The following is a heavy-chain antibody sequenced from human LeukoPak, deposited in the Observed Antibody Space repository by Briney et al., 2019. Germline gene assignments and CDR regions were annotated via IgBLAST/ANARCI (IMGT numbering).Heavy chain of an antibody. J-gene: IGHJ4*02. CDR3: ASSRDGYNSLDY. Sequence: SETLSLTCTVSGGSTSSYYWSWIRQPPGKGLEWIGYIYYSGSTNYNPSLKSRVTISVDTSKNQFSLKLSSVTAADTAVYYCASSRDGYNSLDYWGQGTLVTVSS. D-gene: IGHD5-24*01. V-gene: IGHV4-59*01. CDR2: IYYSGST. CDR1: GGSTSSYY.